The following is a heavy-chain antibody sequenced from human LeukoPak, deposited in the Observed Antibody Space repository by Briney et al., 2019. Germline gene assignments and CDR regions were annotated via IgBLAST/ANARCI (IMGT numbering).Heavy chain of an antibody. CDR2: IIPILGIA. Sequence: SVKVSCKASGGTFSSYTISWVRQAPGQGLEWMGRIIPILGIANYAQKFQGRVTITADKSTSTAYMELSSLRSEDTAVYYCAKYYYDSSGYGYVWWYFDLWGRGTLVIVSS. V-gene: IGHV1-69*02. D-gene: IGHD3-22*01. CDR3: AKYYYDSSGYGYVWWYFDL. CDR1: GGTFSSYT. J-gene: IGHJ2*01.